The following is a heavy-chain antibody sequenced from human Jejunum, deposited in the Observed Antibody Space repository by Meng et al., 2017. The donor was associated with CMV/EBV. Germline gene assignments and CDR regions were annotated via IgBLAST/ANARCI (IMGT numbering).Heavy chain of an antibody. CDR2: INWNGANT. CDR1: GFTFGSYW. CDR3: ARDKDTGTYYSDY. Sequence: SGFTFGSYWMAWVRQAPGKGLEWVSGINWNGANTGYADSVKGRFTISRDNSKNSLYLQMNSLRAEDTAFYYCARDKDTGTYYSDYWGQGTLVTVSS. J-gene: IGHJ4*02. D-gene: IGHD1-26*01. V-gene: IGHV3-20*03.